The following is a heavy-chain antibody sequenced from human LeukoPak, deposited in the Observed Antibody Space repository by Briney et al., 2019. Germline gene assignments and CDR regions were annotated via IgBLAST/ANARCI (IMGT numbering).Heavy chain of an antibody. CDR2: ISSVVDSGRTI. Sequence: GGSLRLSCAASGFIFGDWYMSWIRQAPGKRLEWVSYISSVVDSGRTIYYADSVKGRFTISRDNAKNSLYLQMNSLRDEDTAVYYCARGHYGMDVWGQGTTVIVSS. CDR3: ARGHYGMDV. CDR1: GFIFGDWY. V-gene: IGHV3-11*01. J-gene: IGHJ6*02.